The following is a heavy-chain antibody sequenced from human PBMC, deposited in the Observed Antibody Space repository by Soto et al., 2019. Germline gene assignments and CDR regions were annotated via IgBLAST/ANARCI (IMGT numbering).Heavy chain of an antibody. CDR2: INPNSGNT. Sequence: QMQLVQSGAEVKRPGASVKVSCKASGYTFTNYDINWVRQATGQGLEWMGWINPNSGNTAYAQKFQGRVNMTRNISISIVYTELTSLTSDHPAVYFCARADVMLMMNTLRGGWFDPWGQGTLVTVSS. CDR1: GYTFTNYD. J-gene: IGHJ5*02. CDR3: ARADVMLMMNTLRGGWFDP. V-gene: IGHV1-8*01. D-gene: IGHD3-16*01.